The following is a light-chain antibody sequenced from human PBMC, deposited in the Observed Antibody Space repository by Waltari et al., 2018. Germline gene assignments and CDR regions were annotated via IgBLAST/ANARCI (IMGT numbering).Light chain of an antibody. CDR2: DVS. CDR3: SSYTRTTIGLYV. Sequence: QSALTQPASVSGSPGQSITISCTGTSSHVGDYNYVSWYQQDPGKAPKLLIYDVSNRPSGVSNRFSGSKSGNTASLTISGLQAEDEADYYCSSYTRTTIGLYVFGTGTKVTVL. J-gene: IGLJ1*01. CDR1: SSHVGDYNY. V-gene: IGLV2-14*03.